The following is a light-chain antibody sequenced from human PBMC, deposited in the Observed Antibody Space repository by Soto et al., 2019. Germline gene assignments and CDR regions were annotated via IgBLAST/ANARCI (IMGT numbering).Light chain of an antibody. CDR2: ANY. J-gene: IGLJ1*01. CDR1: NSNIGTGYD. V-gene: IGLV1-40*01. Sequence: QSVLTQPPSVSGAPGQRVNISCTGSNSNIGTGYDVHWYQQLPGTAPKLVIFANYHRPSGVPDRISGSKSGTSASLAITGLQTEDEADYYCQSYDRTLRGYVFGTGTKLTAL. CDR3: QSYDRTLRGYV.